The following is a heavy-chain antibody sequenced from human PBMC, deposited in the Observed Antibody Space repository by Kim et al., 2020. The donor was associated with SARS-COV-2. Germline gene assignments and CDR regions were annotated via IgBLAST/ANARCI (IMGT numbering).Heavy chain of an antibody. CDR1: GFTFSDYY. V-gene: IGHV3-11*01. D-gene: IGHD3-10*01. J-gene: IGHJ6*02. Sequence: GGSLRLSCAASGFTFSDYYMSWIRQAPGKGLEWVSYISSSGSTIYYADSVKGRLTISRDNAKNSLYLQMNSLRAEDTAVYYCARGGSGSFHYYYGMDVWGQGTTVTVSS. CDR2: ISSSGSTI. CDR3: ARGGSGSFHYYYGMDV.